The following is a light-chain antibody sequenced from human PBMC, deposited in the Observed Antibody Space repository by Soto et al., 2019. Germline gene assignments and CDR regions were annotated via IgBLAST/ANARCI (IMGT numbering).Light chain of an antibody. V-gene: IGLV2-23*02. CDR2: EDT. CDR1: SSDVGNYDL. CDR3: CSYAGRSTFV. Sequence: QPVLTQPASVSGSPGQSITISCTGTSSDVGNYDLVSWYQQHPGKAPKLMIYEDTERPSGVSDRFSGSKSDNTASLTISGLRAEDEADYYCCSYAGRSTFVFGTGTKLTVL. J-gene: IGLJ1*01.